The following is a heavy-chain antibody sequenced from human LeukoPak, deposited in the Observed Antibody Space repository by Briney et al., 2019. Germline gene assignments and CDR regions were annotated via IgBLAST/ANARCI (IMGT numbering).Heavy chain of an antibody. D-gene: IGHD2-15*01. CDR2: IYYSGST. V-gene: IGHV4-31*11. CDR3: ASIVVVAATGDY. CDR1: GGSFSGYY. J-gene: IGHJ4*02. Sequence: SETLSLTCAVYGGSFSGYYWSWIRQHPGKGLEWIGYIYYSGSTYYNPSLKSRVTISVDTSKNQFSLKLSSVTAADTAVYYCASIVVVAATGDYWGQGTLVTVSS.